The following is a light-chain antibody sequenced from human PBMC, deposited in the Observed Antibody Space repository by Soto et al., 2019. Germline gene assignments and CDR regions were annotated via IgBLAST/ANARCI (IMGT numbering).Light chain of an antibody. CDR2: LNSDDSH. J-gene: IGLJ2*01. CDR3: QTWGSGIVV. Sequence: QPVLTQSPSASPSLGASVKLTCTLSSGHSNYAIAWHQQQSEKGPRYLMKLNSDDSHSKGDGIPDRFSGSSSGAERYLTISSLQSEDEADYYCQTWGSGIVVFGGGTKLTVL. CDR1: SGHSNYA. V-gene: IGLV4-69*01.